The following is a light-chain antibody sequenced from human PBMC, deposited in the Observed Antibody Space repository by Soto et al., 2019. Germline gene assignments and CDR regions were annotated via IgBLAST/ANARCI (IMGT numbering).Light chain of an antibody. Sequence: DIQMTQSPLSLSASVGDRVTITCRASQNIINYLNWYQQKPGKAPHLLIYAASILQSGVPSRFSGSGSGTDFTHTISSLQAEDFATYWCQQSYATPYTFGQGTNLEIK. CDR3: QQSYATPYT. CDR2: AAS. V-gene: IGKV1-39*01. J-gene: IGKJ2*01. CDR1: QNIINY.